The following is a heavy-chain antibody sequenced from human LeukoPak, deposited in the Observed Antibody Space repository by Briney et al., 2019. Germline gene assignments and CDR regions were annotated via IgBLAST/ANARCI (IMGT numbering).Heavy chain of an antibody. Sequence: GASLQISCKGSGSSFTSYWIGWVRQLPGKGLEWMGIIYPGDSDTRYSPSFQGQVTISADKSISTAYLQWSSLKASDTAMYYCARRELWLSGVDYWGQGTLVTVSS. CDR3: ARRELWLSGVDY. V-gene: IGHV5-51*01. CDR2: IYPGDSDT. D-gene: IGHD5-18*01. CDR1: GSSFTSYW. J-gene: IGHJ4*02.